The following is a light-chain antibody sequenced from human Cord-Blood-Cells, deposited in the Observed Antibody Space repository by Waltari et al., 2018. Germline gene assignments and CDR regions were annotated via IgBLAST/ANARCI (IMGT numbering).Light chain of an antibody. Sequence: QTVLTQPLSASASLGASVTLTCTLSSRYRNYKVDWYQQRTVQGPQFVMRVGAGGIVGVMWDGIPGRFSVLGSGLDRYLTIKNIQEEDESDYDCGADHGSGSNIGVFGGGTKLTVL. J-gene: IGLJ3*02. V-gene: IGLV9-49*01. CDR2: VGAGGIVG. CDR1: SRYRNYK. CDR3: GADHGSGSNIGV.